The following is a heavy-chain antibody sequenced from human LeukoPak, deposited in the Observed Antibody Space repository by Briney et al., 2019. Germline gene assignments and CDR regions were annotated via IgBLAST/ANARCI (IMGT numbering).Heavy chain of an antibody. J-gene: IGHJ4*02. V-gene: IGHV4-34*01. CDR3: ASGPDGFWSGYYIREWPVQVPYFDY. CDR2: INHSGST. D-gene: IGHD3-3*01. CDR1: GGSFSGYY. Sequence: SETLSLTCAVYGGSFSGYYWSWIRQPPGKGLEWIGEINHSGSTNYTPSLKSRVTISVDTSKNQFSLKLSSVTAADTAVYYCASGPDGFWSGYYIREWPVQVPYFDYWGQGTLVTVSS.